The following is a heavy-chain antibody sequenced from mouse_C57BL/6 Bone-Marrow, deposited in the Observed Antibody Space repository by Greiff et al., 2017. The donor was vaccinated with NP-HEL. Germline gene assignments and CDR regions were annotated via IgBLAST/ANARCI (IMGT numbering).Heavy chain of an antibody. V-gene: IGHV5-12*01. J-gene: IGHJ2*01. CDR1: GFTFSDYY. CDR3: ARHGRSNYFDY. CDR2: ISNGGGST. Sequence: EVQVVESGGGLVQPGGSLKLSCAASGFTFSDYYMYWVRQTPEKRLEWVAYISNGGGSTYYPDTVKGRFTISRDNAKNTLYLQMSRLKSEDTAMYCCARHGRSNYFDYWGQGTTLTVSS.